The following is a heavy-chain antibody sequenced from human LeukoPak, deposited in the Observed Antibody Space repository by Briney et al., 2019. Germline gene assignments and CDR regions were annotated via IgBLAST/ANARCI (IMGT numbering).Heavy chain of an antibody. D-gene: IGHD6-19*01. CDR2: IYHDGST. CDR3: ARSGASSSGWPFDF. Sequence: SETLSLTCTVSGYSISSGYYWGWIRQPPGKGLEWIGNIYHDGSTYYNPSLKSRVTISVDTSKNQFSLTVSSVTAADTAVYYCARSGASSSGWPFDFWGQGTLVTVPS. J-gene: IGHJ4*02. V-gene: IGHV4-38-2*02. CDR1: GYSISSGYY.